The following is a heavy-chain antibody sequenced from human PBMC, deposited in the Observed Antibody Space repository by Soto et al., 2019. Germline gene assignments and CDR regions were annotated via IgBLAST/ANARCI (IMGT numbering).Heavy chain of an antibody. D-gene: IGHD3-10*01. CDR2: TYYRSKWHY. CDR3: ARTLRGRGVKYFDD. Sequence: TLSLTCAISGDSVSNNSVAWNWVRQSPSRGLEWLGRTYYRSKWHYDYAPSVRSRITINPDTSKNHFSLQLNSVSPEDAAVYYCARTLRGRGVKYFDDWGQGTLVTVSS. CDR1: GDSVSNNSVA. V-gene: IGHV6-1*01. J-gene: IGHJ4*02.